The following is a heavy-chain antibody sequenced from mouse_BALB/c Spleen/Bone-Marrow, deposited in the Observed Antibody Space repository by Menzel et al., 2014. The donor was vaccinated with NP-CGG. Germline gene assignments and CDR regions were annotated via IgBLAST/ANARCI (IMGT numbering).Heavy chain of an antibody. CDR1: GFTFSSFE. J-gene: IGHJ4*01. V-gene: IGHV5-17*02. Sequence: EVQRVESGGGLVQPGGSRKLSCAASGFTFSSFEMHWVRQAPEKGLEWVAYISGGSSTIYYADTVKGRFTISRDNPKNTLFLQMTSLRTEDTAMYYCGGRVYGYIKDALDYWGQGTSVTVSS. D-gene: IGHD1-2*01. CDR3: GGRVYGYIKDALDY. CDR2: ISGGSSTI.